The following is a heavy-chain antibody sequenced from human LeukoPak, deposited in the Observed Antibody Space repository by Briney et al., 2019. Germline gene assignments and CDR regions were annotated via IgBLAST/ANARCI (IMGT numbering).Heavy chain of an antibody. CDR3: ASSYYDSSGYTPDY. CDR1: GGSFSGYY. D-gene: IGHD3-22*01. Sequence: SETLSLTCAVYGGSFSGYYWSWIRQPPGKGLEWIGEINHSGSTNYNPSLKSRVTISVDTSKNRFSLKLSSVTAADTAVYYCASSYYDSSGYTPDYWGQGTLVTVSS. CDR2: INHSGST. J-gene: IGHJ4*02. V-gene: IGHV4-34*01.